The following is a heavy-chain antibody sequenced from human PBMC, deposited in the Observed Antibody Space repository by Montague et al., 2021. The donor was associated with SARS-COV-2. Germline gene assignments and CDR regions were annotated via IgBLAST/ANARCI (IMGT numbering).Heavy chain of an antibody. CDR3: ARAQYSGYDLPVGPYYYYYGMDV. CDR2: IKQDGSAK. Sequence: SQRLSCAASGFTFSSYWMSWVRQAPGKGLEWVANIKQDGSAKYYVDSVKGRFTISRDNSKNTLYLQMNSLRAEDTAVYYCARAQYSGYDLPVGPYYYYYGMDVWGQGTTVTVSS. V-gene: IGHV3-7*01. CDR1: GFTFSSYW. D-gene: IGHD5-12*01. J-gene: IGHJ6*02.